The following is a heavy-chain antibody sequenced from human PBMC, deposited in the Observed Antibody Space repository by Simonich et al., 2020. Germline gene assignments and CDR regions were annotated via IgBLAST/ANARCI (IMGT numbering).Heavy chain of an antibody. CDR3: ARVGYSNYYYYGMDV. J-gene: IGHJ6*02. Sequence: QVQLQESGPGLVKPSETLSLTCAVSGYSISSGYYWGWIRQPPGKGLEWIGSIYHRGSTNYTPSLKRRVTISVDTSKNQFSLKLSSVTAADTAVYYCARVGYSNYYYYGMDVWGQGTTVTVSS. V-gene: IGHV4-38-2*01. CDR2: IYHRGST. D-gene: IGHD6-13*01. CDR1: GYSISSGYY.